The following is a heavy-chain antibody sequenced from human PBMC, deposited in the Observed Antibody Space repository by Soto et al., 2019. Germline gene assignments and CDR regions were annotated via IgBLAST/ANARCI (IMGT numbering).Heavy chain of an antibody. CDR1: GFTFSSYS. CDR2: IFVTSTTI. Sequence: GGSLRLSCVASGFTFSSYSMVWVRQAPGKGLEWVSYIFVTSTTIYYADSVKGRFTVSRDNAQNSLFLLMNSLRGEDTAVYYCARDKDWAFDYWGQGTLVTVSS. CDR3: ARDKDWAFDY. V-gene: IGHV3-48*04. J-gene: IGHJ4*02. D-gene: IGHD3-9*01.